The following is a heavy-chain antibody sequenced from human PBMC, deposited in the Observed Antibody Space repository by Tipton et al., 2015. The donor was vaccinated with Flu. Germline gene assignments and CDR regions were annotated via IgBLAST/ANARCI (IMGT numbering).Heavy chain of an antibody. CDR2: INHSGST. Sequence: LRLPCAVYGWSFSGYYWSWIRQPPGKGLEWIGEINHSGSTNYNPSLKSRVTISVDTSKNQFSLKLSSVTAADTAVYYCARGPESIVGATGGWFDPWGQGTLVTVSS. J-gene: IGHJ5*02. D-gene: IGHD1-26*01. CDR3: ARGPESIVGATGGWFDP. CDR1: GWSFSGYY. V-gene: IGHV4-34*01.